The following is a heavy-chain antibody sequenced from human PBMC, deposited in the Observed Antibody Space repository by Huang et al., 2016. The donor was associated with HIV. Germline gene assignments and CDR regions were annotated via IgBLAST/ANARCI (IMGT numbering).Heavy chain of an antibody. CDR1: GFTFGSYW. J-gene: IGHJ4*02. CDR2: INLDGSER. CDR3: ARGFQAKPGDY. Sequence: EVHVVESGGGLVRPGRSLCLSCAASGFTFGSYWMNWVRLAPGGGLEWVANINLDGSERFYVDSVRGRFTISRDNANNSVSLQLNSLKAEDTGVYYCARGFQAKPGDYWGQGILVTVSS. V-gene: IGHV3-7*01.